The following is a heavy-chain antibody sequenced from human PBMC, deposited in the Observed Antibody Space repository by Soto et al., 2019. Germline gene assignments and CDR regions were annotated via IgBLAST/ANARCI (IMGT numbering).Heavy chain of an antibody. CDR1: GFTFSSYA. Sequence: GGSLRLSCAASGFTFSSYAMSWVRQAPGKGLEWVSAISGSGGSTYYADSVKGRFTISRDNSKNTLYLQMNSLRAEDTAVYYCAKTYIVVVPGEYYFDYWGQGTLVTVSS. J-gene: IGHJ4*02. D-gene: IGHD2-2*01. CDR3: AKTYIVVVPGEYYFDY. CDR2: ISGSGGST. V-gene: IGHV3-23*01.